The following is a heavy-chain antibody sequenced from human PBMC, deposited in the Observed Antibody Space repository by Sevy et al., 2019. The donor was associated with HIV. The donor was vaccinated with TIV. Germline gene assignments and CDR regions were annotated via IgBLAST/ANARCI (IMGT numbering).Heavy chain of an antibody. CDR2: INHSGST. J-gene: IGHJ5*02. CDR1: GGSFSGYY. V-gene: IGHV4-34*01. Sequence: SETLSLTCTVYGGSFSGYYWNRIRQSPGKGLEWIGEINHSGSTHYNPSLKSRVTISVDTSKNQFSLRLNSVTAADTAVYYCARAPPVVVVPGAPSWFDPWGQGTLVTVSS. CDR3: ARAPPVVVVPGAPSWFDP. D-gene: IGHD2-2*01.